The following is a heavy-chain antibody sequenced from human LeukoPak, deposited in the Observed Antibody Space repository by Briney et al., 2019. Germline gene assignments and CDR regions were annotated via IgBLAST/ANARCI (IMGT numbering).Heavy chain of an antibody. J-gene: IGHJ3*01. CDR1: GYSFTSYW. V-gene: IGHV5-51*01. CDR3: ARHSYDSSDFHYMDV. Sequence: GESLRISCKGSGYSFTSYWIGWVRQMPGKGLEWMGIIYPDDSDTRYSPSFQGQVTISADKSISTAYLQWSTLRASDTAIYYCARHSYDSSDFHYMDVWGQGTMVTVSS. D-gene: IGHD3-22*01. CDR2: IYPDDSDT.